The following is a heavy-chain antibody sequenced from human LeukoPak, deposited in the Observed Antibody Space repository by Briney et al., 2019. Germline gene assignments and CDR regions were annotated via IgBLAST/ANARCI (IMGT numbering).Heavy chain of an antibody. J-gene: IGHJ4*02. CDR2: IFYSGST. Sequence: PSETLSLTCTVSGGSISSYYWSWIRQPPGKGLEWIGYIFYSGSTNYNPSLKSRVTISVDTSKNQFSLKLSSVTAADTAVYYCARHEPRSYSSGWSDYFDYWGQGTLVTVSS. CDR3: ARHEPRSYSSGWSDYFDY. V-gene: IGHV4-59*08. D-gene: IGHD6-19*01. CDR1: GGSISSYY.